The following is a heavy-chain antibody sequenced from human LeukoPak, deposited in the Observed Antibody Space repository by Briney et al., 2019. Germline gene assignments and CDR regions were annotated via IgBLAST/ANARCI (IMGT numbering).Heavy chain of an antibody. V-gene: IGHV3-48*03. D-gene: IGHD6-13*01. CDR1: GFTFSSYE. CDR2: ISSSGSTI. CDR3: ASLSSWGAAAGTY. Sequence: PGGSLRLSCAASGFTFSSYEMNWVRQAPGKGLEWVSYISSSGSTIYYADSVKGRFTISRDNAKNSLYLQMNSLRAEDTAVYYCASLSSWGAAAGTYWGQGTLVTVSS. J-gene: IGHJ4*02.